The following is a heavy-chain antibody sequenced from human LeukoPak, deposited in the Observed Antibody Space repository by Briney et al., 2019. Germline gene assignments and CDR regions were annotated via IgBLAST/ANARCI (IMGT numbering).Heavy chain of an antibody. Sequence: SETLSLTCAVYGGPFSGFYWSWIRQPPGKGLEWIGEINHGGTPNYNTSLKSRVTISVDTSKNQFSLRLTSLTAADTAVYYCARGGGPPAYYFDFWGQGIQVTV. J-gene: IGHJ4*02. D-gene: IGHD3-16*01. CDR3: ARGGGPPAYYFDF. CDR1: GGPFSGFY. V-gene: IGHV4-34*01. CDR2: INHGGTP.